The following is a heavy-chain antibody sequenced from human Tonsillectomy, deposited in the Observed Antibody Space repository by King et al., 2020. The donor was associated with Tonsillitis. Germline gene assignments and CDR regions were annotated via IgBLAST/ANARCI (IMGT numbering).Heavy chain of an antibody. CDR1: GFTFSSYG. J-gene: IGHJ6*02. CDR2: ISYDGTNK. V-gene: IGHV3-30*18. CDR3: AKGGGSSYDFWSGSQIYYYYCMDV. D-gene: IGHD3-3*01. Sequence: QVQLVESGGGVVQPGRSLRLSCAASGFTFSSYGMHWVRQAPGKGLEWVAVISYDGTNKYYADSVKGRFTISRDNSKNTLYLQMNSLRAEDTAVYYCAKGGGSSYDFWSGSQIYYYYCMDVWGQGTPVTVSS.